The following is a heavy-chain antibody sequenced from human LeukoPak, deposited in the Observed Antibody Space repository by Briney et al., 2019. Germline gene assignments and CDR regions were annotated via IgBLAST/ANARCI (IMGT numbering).Heavy chain of an antibody. CDR2: ISGSGGST. J-gene: IGHJ4*02. Sequence: GVSLRLSCAASGFTFSSYAMSWVRQAPGKGLEWVSAISGSGGSTYYADSVKGRFTISRDNSKNTLYLQMNSLRAEDTAVYYCAKLSYYGSGSYIYWGQGTLVTVSS. CDR1: GFTFSSYA. D-gene: IGHD3-10*01. CDR3: AKLSYYGSGSYIY. V-gene: IGHV3-23*01.